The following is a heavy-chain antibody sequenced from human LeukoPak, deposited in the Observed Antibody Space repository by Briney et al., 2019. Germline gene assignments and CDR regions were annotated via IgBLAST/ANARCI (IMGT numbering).Heavy chain of an antibody. CDR2: IYYTGST. D-gene: IGHD1-26*01. Sequence: SETLSLTCSVSGASISGGTYYWGWIRQPPGKGREWIGSIYYTGSTYDNPSLKSRVTISVDTSKNQFSLKLRSVTAGDTAVYYCARRGGSGRAFDYWGQGTLVTVSS. V-gene: IGHV4-39*01. J-gene: IGHJ4*02. CDR3: ARRGGSGRAFDY. CDR1: GASISGGTYY.